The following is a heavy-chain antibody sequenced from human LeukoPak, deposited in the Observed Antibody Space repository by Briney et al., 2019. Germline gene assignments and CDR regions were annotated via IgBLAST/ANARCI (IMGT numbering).Heavy chain of an antibody. Sequence: GGSLRLSCAVSGFSVSNYYMSWVRQAPGKGLEWVSRITRDGSSTTYADSVKGRFTTSRDNAKNTLYLQMDSLRDDDTAVYYCARDPGYESWSPFWGGMDVWGNGTTVIVSS. CDR1: GFSVSNYY. CDR2: ITRDGSST. V-gene: IGHV3-74*01. J-gene: IGHJ6*04. CDR3: ARDPGYESWSPFWGGMDV. D-gene: IGHD3-16*01.